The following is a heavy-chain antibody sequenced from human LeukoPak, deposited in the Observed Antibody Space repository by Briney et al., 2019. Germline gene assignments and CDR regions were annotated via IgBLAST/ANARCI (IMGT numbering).Heavy chain of an antibody. J-gene: IGHJ6*03. D-gene: IGHD4-17*01. CDR1: GFTFSSYY. V-gene: IGHV3-48*01. CDR3: TNYGVYTGYYFMDV. CDR2: ISSSSSTI. Sequence: GGSLRLSCAASGFTFSSYYMNWVRQAPGKGLAWVSYISSSSSTIYYADSVKGRFTISRDNAKNSLYLQMNSLRAEDTAVYYCTNYGVYTGYYFMDVWGKGTTVTVSS.